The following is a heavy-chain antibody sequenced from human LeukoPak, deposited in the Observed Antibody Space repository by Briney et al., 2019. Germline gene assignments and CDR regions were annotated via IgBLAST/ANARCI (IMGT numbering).Heavy chain of an antibody. V-gene: IGHV1-2*02. Sequence: GASVKVSCKASGYTFTGYYTHWVRQAPGQGLEWMGWINPNSGGTNYAQKFQGRVTMTRDTSISTAYMELSRLRSDDTAVYYCARDRRFGESSSFGYWGQGTLVTVSS. CDR3: ARDRRFGESSSFGY. CDR2: INPNSGGT. J-gene: IGHJ4*02. D-gene: IGHD3-10*01. CDR1: GYTFTGYY.